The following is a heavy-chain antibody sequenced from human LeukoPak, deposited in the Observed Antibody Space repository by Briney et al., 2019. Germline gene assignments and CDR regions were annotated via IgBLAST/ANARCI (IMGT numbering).Heavy chain of an antibody. D-gene: IGHD3-10*01. CDR1: GFTFSSYA. J-gene: IGHJ4*02. CDR2: ISGSGDIT. CDR3: ASGSGTYGFHL. V-gene: IGHV3-23*01. Sequence: GGSLRLSCAASGFTFSSYAMSWVRQAPGKGLEWVSAISGSGDITYYTDSVKGRFTISRDNSKNTLYLQMNSLRAEDTAVYYCASGSGTYGFHLRGQGTLVTVSS.